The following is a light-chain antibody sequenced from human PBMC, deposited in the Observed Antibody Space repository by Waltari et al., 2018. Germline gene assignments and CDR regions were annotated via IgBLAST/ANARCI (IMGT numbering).Light chain of an antibody. CDR3: YSSDSTGLRV. CDR1: ALPRKY. V-gene: IGLV3-10*01. J-gene: IGLJ1*01. CDR2: EDT. Sequence: SYELTQPPSVSVSPGQTARITCSGHALPRKYAYWFQQKSRQAPRLVIFEDTKRPSGIPERFSGSSSGTVATLTITGAQVDDEADYYCYSSDSTGLRVFGGGTTVVVL.